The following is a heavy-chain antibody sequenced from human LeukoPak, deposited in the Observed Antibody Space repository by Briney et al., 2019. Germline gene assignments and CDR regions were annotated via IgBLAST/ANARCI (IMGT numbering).Heavy chain of an antibody. Sequence: PSETLSLTCTVSGGSISSYYWSWIRQPPGKGLEWIGYIYYSGSTNYNPSLKSRVTISVDTSKNQFSLKLSSVTAADTAVYYCARRPPLDAFDIWGQGTMVTVSS. CDR2: IYYSGST. V-gene: IGHV4-59*08. CDR3: ARRPPLDAFDI. CDR1: GGSISSYY. J-gene: IGHJ3*02.